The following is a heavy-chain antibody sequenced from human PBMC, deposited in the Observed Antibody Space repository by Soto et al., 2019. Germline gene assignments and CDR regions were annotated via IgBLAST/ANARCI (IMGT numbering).Heavy chain of an antibody. CDR1: GGSISSSSYY. CDR2: IYYSGST. J-gene: IGHJ3*02. V-gene: IGHV4-61*01. D-gene: IGHD6-19*01. CDR3: AREKPIRAVAGTGAFDI. Sequence: SETLSLTCTVSGGSISSSSYYWSWIRQPPGKGLEWIGYIYYSGSTNYNPSPKSRVTISVDTSKNQFSLKLSSVTAADTAVYYCAREKPIRAVAGTGAFDIWGQGTMVTVSS.